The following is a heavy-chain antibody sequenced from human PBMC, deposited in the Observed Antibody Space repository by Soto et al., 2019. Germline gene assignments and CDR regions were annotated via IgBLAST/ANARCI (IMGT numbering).Heavy chain of an antibody. V-gene: IGHV4-4*07. CDR2: IYTSGSI. J-gene: IGHJ5*02. CDR1: GGSISSYY. Sequence: LSLTCSVSGGSISSYYWSWMRQPAGKGLEWIGRIYTSGSINYNPSLKSRVTVSVDTSKNQFSLKLSSVTAADTAVYYCARDQGYCSSTSCSNWFDPWGQGALVTVSS. D-gene: IGHD2-2*01. CDR3: ARDQGYCSSTSCSNWFDP.